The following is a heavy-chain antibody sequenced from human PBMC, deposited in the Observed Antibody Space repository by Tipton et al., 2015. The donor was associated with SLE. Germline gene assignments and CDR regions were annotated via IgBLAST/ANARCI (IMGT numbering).Heavy chain of an antibody. V-gene: IGHV1-18*01. J-gene: IGHJ3*02. D-gene: IGHD3-22*01. CDR2: ISTFNGDT. CDR1: GGTFSSYA. CDR3: ARSPPWEDRSGYLPYPYAFDI. Sequence: QVQLVQSGAEVKKPGSSVKVSCKASGGTFSSYAISWVRQAPGQGLEWMGWISTFNGDTEYAHSLQDRITMTTDSSTSTAYMELRSLRSEDTAVYYCARSPPWEDRSGYLPYPYAFDIWGQGTMVTVSS.